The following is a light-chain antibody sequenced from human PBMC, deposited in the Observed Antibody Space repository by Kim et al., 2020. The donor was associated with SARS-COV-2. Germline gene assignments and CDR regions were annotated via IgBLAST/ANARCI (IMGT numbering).Light chain of an antibody. CDR1: KLGDKY. V-gene: IGLV3-1*01. J-gene: IGLJ2*01. CDR2: QDT. CDR3: QTWDSTSVV. Sequence: SLSPGQTASFTCSGDKLGDKYACWYQQKPGQSPVLVIYQDTKRPSGIPERFSGSNSGNTATLTISGTQAMDEADYYCQTWDSTSVVFGGGTQLTVL.